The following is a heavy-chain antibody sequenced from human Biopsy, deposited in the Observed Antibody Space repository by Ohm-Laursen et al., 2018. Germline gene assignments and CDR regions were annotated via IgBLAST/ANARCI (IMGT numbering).Heavy chain of an antibody. V-gene: IGHV1-8*02. CDR2: MNPNSGNT. CDR3: ARDFNYDGGGSSNFDY. Sequence: ASVKVSCKASGYTFTGYHVHWVRQAPGQGLEWMGWMNPNSGNTGYAQKFQGRVTMTRNTSISTAYIKLSSLTSVDTAVYYCARDFNYDGGGSSNFDYWGQGTLVTVSS. CDR1: GYTFTGYH. J-gene: IGHJ4*02. D-gene: IGHD3-22*01.